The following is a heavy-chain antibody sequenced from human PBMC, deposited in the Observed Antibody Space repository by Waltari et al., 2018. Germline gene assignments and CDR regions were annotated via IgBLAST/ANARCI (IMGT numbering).Heavy chain of an antibody. D-gene: IGHD3-16*02. Sequence: QMQLQESGPRLVKPSQTLSLTCTVSGGSMTRGDDNWNWIRQPPGKGPEWIGYIHHSGATYFNPSLQSRLSMSVDTSKNQFSLRLTSVTAADTAIYYCARRVTLSGFDFWGQGTLVTVSS. CDR3: ARRVTLSGFDF. CDR2: IHHSGAT. J-gene: IGHJ4*01. CDR1: GGSMTRGDDN. V-gene: IGHV4-30-4*01.